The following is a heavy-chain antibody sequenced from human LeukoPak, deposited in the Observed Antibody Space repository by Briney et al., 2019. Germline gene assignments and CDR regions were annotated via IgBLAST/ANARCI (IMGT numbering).Heavy chain of an antibody. V-gene: IGHV3-48*02. CDR1: GFPFGSYV. D-gene: IGHD2-2*01. CDR2: INHNAEMI. CDR3: ARDNAGPFDL. Sequence: GGSLRLSCEGSGFPFGSYVMSWVRQAPGKGLEWIAYINHNAEMIFYPDFVKGRFTISRDNPKKSLYLQMNALRYEDTAIYYCARDNAGPFDLWGKETLVTSPQ. J-gene: IGHJ4*02.